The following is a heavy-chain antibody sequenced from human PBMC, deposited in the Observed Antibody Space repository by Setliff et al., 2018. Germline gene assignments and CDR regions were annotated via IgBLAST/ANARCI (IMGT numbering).Heavy chain of an antibody. D-gene: IGHD3-22*01. CDR1: GGSISSYY. Sequence: SETLSLTCTVSGGSISSYYWSWIRQPAGKGLEWIGHIYIGGSANYNPSLKSRVTMSIDTSKNQFSLKLSSVTAADTAVYYCARDPYYYDSIDVYYGMDVWGQGTTVTSP. J-gene: IGHJ6*02. CDR3: ARDPYYYDSIDVYYGMDV. CDR2: IYIGGSA. V-gene: IGHV4-4*07.